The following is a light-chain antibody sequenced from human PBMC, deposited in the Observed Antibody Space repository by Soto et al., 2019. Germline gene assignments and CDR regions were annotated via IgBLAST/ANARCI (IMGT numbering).Light chain of an antibody. CDR1: ESISYY. J-gene: IGKJ4*01. CDR2: AAS. CDR3: QQSYSTPLT. Sequence: DIQMTQSPSSLSASVGDGVTIACRASESISYYLNWYQHKPGQAPKLLIFAASTLQSGAPTRFTGGGSGTHFTLTISNLQPEDFVTYYCQQSYSTPLTFGGGTKIEIK. V-gene: IGKV1-39*01.